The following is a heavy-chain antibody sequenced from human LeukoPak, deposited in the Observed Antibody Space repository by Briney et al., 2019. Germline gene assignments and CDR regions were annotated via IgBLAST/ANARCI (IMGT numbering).Heavy chain of an antibody. J-gene: IGHJ4*02. CDR2: INHSVSA. V-gene: IGHV4-34*01. CDR3: ASLLYYDSSGYYGRDY. CDR1: GGSFSGYY. Sequence: PSETLSLTCAVYGGSFSGYYWSWIRQPPGNGLEWIGEINHSVSANYNPSLKSRVTISVDTSKNQFSLKLSSVTAADTAVYYCASLLYYDSSGYYGRDYWGQGTLVTVSS. D-gene: IGHD3-22*01.